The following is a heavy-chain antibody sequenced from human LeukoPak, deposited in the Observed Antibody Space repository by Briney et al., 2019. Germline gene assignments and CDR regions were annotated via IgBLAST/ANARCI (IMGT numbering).Heavy chain of an antibody. CDR1: GGSFSGYY. CDR2: IYYSGST. CDR3: ARDLLRYSSGWYNENDDAFDI. V-gene: IGHV4-34*09. Sequence: PSETLSLTCAVYGGSFSGYYWSWIRQPPGKGLEWIGYIYYSGSTYYNPSLKSRVTISVDTSKNQFSLKLSSVTAADTAVYYCARDLLRYSSGWYNENDDAFDIWGQGTTVTVSS. D-gene: IGHD6-19*01. J-gene: IGHJ3*02.